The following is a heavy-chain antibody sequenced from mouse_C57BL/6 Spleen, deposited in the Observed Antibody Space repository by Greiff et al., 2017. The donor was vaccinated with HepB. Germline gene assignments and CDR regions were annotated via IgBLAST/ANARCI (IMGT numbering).Heavy chain of an antibody. V-gene: IGHV3-6*01. CDR2: ISYDGSN. CDR1: GYSITSGYY. CDR3: ATNSVSTRYSYFAH. D-gene: IGHD1-1*01. Sequence: EVQLQESGPGLVKPSPSLSLTCSVTGYSITSGYYWNCIRQFPGNKLEWMGYISYDGSNNYNPSLKNRISITRDPSKNQFFLKLNSVTTEDTATYYSATNSVSTRYSYFAHWGQGTTLTVS. J-gene: IGHJ2*01.